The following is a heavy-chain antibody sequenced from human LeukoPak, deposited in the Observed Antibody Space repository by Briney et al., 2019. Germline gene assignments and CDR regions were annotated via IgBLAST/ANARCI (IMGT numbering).Heavy chain of an antibody. CDR1: GFDFSTYW. CDR2: INSDGTIT. CDR3: VQISIG. Sequence: PGGSLRLSCVVSGFDFSTYWMNWVRQAPGKGLVWVSRINSDGTITSYADSVQGRFTISRDNTKNTLYLQMNSLKAEDTAVYFCVQISIGWGEGTLVTVSS. V-gene: IGHV3-74*01. D-gene: IGHD2-15*01. J-gene: IGHJ4*02.